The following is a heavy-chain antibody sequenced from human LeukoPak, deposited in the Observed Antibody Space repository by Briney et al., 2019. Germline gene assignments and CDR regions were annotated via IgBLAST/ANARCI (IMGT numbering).Heavy chain of an antibody. D-gene: IGHD6-6*01. J-gene: IGHJ6*03. CDR1: GGSISSGDYY. CDR3: AREGALIAARPKVYYYYMDV. Sequence: PSETLSLTCTVSGGSISSGDYYWSWIRQPPGKGLEWIGYIYYSGSTYYNPSLKSRVTISVDTSKNQFSLKLSSVTAADTTVYYCAREGALIAARPKVYYYYMDVWGKGTTVTVSS. V-gene: IGHV4-30-4*08. CDR2: IYYSGST.